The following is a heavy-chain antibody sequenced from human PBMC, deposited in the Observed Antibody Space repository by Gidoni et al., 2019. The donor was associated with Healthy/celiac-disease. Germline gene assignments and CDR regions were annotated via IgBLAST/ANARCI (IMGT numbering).Heavy chain of an antibody. J-gene: IGHJ4*02. CDR2: IKQDGSEK. CDR1: GFTFSSYW. V-gene: IGHV3-7*05. CDR3: ARDVAGLLWFGSE. Sequence: EVQLVESGGGLVQPGGSLRLSCAASGFTFSSYWMSWVRQAPGKGLEWVANIKQDGSEKYYVDSVKGRFTISRDNAKNSLYLQMNSLRAEDTAVYYCARDVAGLLWFGSERGQGTLVTVSS. D-gene: IGHD3-10*01.